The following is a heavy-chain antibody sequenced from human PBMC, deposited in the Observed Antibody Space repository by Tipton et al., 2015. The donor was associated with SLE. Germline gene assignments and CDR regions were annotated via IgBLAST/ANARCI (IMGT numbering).Heavy chain of an antibody. Sequence: WVRQAPGQGLEWMGWTYYRSKWYNDYAVSVKSRITINPDTSKNQFSLQLNSVTPEDTAVYYCARDRSTWDDAFDIWGQGTMVTVSS. D-gene: IGHD1-26*01. CDR2: TYYRSKWYN. CDR3: ARDRSTWDDAFDI. J-gene: IGHJ3*02. V-gene: IGHV6-1*01.